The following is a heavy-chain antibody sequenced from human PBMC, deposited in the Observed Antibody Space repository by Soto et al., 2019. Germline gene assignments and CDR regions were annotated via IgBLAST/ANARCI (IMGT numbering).Heavy chain of an antibody. CDR2: VKTKGDGETA. V-gene: IGHV3-15*07. J-gene: IGHJ4*02. CDR3: TTLGPS. CDR1: GFNFTDAW. Sequence: EVQLVESGGGLVKPGGSLKLSCAASGFNFTDAWMNWVRQAPGKGLEWVAHVKTKGDGETADYAASVKVRFTVSRDDSKNTLCLEMNSLKSEDTAIYDCTTLGPSGGQVTMVAGSS.